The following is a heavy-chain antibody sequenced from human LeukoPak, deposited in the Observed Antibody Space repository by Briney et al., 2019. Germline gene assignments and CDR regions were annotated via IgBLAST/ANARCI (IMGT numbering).Heavy chain of an antibody. V-gene: IGHV3-48*03. CDR3: ARDRYGSSWYNWFDP. Sequence: GSLRLSCAASGFTFSSYEMNWVRQAPGKGLEWVSYISSSGNTIYYADSVKGRFTVSRDNAKNSLYLQMNSLRAEDTAVYYCARDRYGSSWYNWFDPWGQGTLVTVSS. CDR1: GFTFSSYE. J-gene: IGHJ5*02. CDR2: ISSSGNTI. D-gene: IGHD6-13*01.